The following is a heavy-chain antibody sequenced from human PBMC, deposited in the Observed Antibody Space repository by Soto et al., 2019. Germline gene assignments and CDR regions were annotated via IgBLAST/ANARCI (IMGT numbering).Heavy chain of an antibody. CDR2: IIPIFGTA. D-gene: IGHD3-10*01. CDR1: GGTFSSYA. Sequence: SVKVSCKASGGTFSSYAISWVRQAPGQGLEWMGGIIPIFGTANYAQKFQGRVTITADESTSTAYMELSSLRSEDTAVYYCASGTRSRYGSGSYSAPFDYWGQGTLVTVSS. J-gene: IGHJ4*02. CDR3: ASGTRSRYGSGSYSAPFDY. V-gene: IGHV1-69*13.